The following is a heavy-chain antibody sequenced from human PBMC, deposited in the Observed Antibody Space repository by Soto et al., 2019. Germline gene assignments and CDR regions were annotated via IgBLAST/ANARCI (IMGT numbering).Heavy chain of an antibody. V-gene: IGHV1-46*01. Sequence: ASVKVSCKASGYTFTSYYMHWVRQAPGQGLEWMGIINPSGGSTSYAQKFQGRVTMTRDTSTSTVYMELSSLRSEDTAVYYCASHIREMEALLRSGYNDYWGQGTLVTVSS. CDR2: INPSGGST. CDR1: GYTFTSYY. J-gene: IGHJ4*02. CDR3: ASHIREMEALLRSGYNDY. D-gene: IGHD3-22*01.